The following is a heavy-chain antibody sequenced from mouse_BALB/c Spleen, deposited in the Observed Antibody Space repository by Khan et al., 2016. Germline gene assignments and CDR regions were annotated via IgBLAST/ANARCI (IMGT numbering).Heavy chain of an antibody. CDR3: AKGGRSDYYAMDY. CDR1: GYTFTDYY. J-gene: IGHJ4*01. D-gene: IGHD1-1*01. CDR2: IYPGSGNT. Sequence: QVQLQQSGAELARPGASVKLSCKASGYTFTDYYINWVKQRTGQGLEWIGEIYPGSGNTYYNETFKGKAILTADKSSSTAYMQLSSLTSEDSAVYFCAKGGRSDYYAMDYWGQGTSVTVSS. V-gene: IGHV1-77*01.